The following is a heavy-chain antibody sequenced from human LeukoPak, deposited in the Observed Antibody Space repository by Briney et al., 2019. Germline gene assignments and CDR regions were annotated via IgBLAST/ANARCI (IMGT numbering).Heavy chain of an antibody. V-gene: IGHV4-39*07. CDR1: GGSISTGSYY. CDR3: ARSLGGYSGYDYYYDSSGYAFDI. J-gene: IGHJ3*02. D-gene: IGHD3-22*01. Sequence: SETLSLTCTVSGGSISTGSYYWGWVRQPPGKGLEWIGNIFYSGSTYYNPSLKSRVTISVDTSKNQFSLKLSSVIAADTAVYYCARSLGGYSGYDYYYDSSGYAFDIWGQGTVVTVSS. CDR2: IFYSGST.